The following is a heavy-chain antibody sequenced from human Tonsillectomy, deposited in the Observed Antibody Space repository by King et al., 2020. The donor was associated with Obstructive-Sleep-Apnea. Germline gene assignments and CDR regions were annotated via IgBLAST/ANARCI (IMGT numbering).Heavy chain of an antibody. J-gene: IGHJ6*02. CDR2: ISSSSSFT. V-gene: IGHV3-11*06. CDR1: GFTFGDYY. Sequence: QVQLVESGGGLVKPGGSLRLSCAASGFTFGDYYMSWIRQAPGRGLEWISHISSSSSFTMYADSVKGRFTISRDSAKNSLYLQMNSLRAEDTGVYFCARYCTGGSCSYSYFGLDVWGQGTTVTVSS. D-gene: IGHD2-15*01. CDR3: ARYCTGGSCSYSYFGLDV.